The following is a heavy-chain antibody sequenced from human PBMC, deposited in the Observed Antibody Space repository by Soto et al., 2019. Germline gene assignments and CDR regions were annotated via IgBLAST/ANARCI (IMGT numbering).Heavy chain of an antibody. CDR2: TSFDGSEK. Sequence: GGSLRLSCAASGFIFSGFGVHWVRQSPGKGLEWVAVTSFDGSEKFYAESVRGRFNISRDNSKNTVYLHMNSLRPEDTAMYYCARDQRPNSSSLYYYFYGMDVWGQGTTVTVSS. V-gene: IGHV3-30*03. J-gene: IGHJ6*02. D-gene: IGHD6-13*01. CDR1: GFIFSGFG. CDR3: ARDQRPNSSSLYYYFYGMDV.